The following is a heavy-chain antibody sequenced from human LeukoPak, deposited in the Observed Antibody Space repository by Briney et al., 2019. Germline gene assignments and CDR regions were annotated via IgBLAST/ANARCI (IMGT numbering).Heavy chain of an antibody. Sequence: PGGSLRLSCAASGFTFTIYWMSWVRQAPGKGLEGVANKKEDGSEKYYVDSVKGRFTISRDNAKNSLYLQMNSLRAEDTAIYYCARMYGDYVDYWGQGTLVTVSS. CDR1: GFTFTIYW. CDR2: KKEDGSEK. D-gene: IGHD4-17*01. J-gene: IGHJ4*02. V-gene: IGHV3-7*01. CDR3: ARMYGDYVDY.